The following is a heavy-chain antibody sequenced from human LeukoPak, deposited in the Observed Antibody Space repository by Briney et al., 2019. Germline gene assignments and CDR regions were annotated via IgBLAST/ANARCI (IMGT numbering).Heavy chain of an antibody. V-gene: IGHV3-74*01. D-gene: IGHD4-11*01. CDR1: GFTFSTYW. J-gene: IGHJ4*02. CDR2: ISSDGSSS. Sequence: PGGSLRLSCAASGFTFSTYWMHWVRQAPGKGLVWVSRISSDGSSSDSADSVKGRFTISGDNAKNTLYLQMNSLRAEDTAVFHCARAEYSDYFDYWGQGTLVTVSS. CDR3: ARAEYSDYFDY.